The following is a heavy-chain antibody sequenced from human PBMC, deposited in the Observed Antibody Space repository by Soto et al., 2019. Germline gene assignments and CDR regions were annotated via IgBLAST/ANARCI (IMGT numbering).Heavy chain of an antibody. D-gene: IGHD3-22*01. J-gene: IGHJ6*02. CDR1: GFIFSNCW. CDR3: VRAIGHYGMDV. CDR2: INSDGSYT. Sequence: PGGSRRLSCVASGFIFSNCWMHWVRQAPGMGLVWVSHINSDGSYTTYADSVKGRFTISRDNAKNTLYLQMNSLRAEDTAVYYCVRAIGHYGMDVWGRGTTVTVSS. V-gene: IGHV3-74*01.